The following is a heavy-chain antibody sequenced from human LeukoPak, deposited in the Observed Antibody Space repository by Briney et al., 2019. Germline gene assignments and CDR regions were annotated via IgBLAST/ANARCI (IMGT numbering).Heavy chain of an antibody. V-gene: IGHV1-18*01. Sequence: ASVKVSCKASGYTFTSYGISWVRQAPGQGLEWMGWISAYNGNTNYAQKFQGRVTMTTDTSTSTAHMELRRLRSDDTAVYYCARQGYSGHSQGAADYWGQGTLVTVSS. J-gene: IGHJ4*02. D-gene: IGHD4-23*01. CDR2: ISAYNGNT. CDR3: ARQGYSGHSQGAADY. CDR1: GYTFTSYG.